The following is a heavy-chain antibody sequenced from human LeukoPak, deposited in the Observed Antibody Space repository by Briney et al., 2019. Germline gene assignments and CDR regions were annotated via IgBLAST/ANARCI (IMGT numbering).Heavy chain of an antibody. J-gene: IGHJ4*02. CDR1: GFTFSSFW. CDR3: ARYTILQGSD. CDR2: IYSGGST. Sequence: GGSLRLSCAASGFTFSSFWMTWVRQAPGKGLEWVSVIYSGGSTYYAVSVKGRFTISRDNSKNTLYLQMNSLRAEDTAVYYCARYTILQGSDWGQGTLVTVSS. D-gene: IGHD3-10*01. V-gene: IGHV3-66*01.